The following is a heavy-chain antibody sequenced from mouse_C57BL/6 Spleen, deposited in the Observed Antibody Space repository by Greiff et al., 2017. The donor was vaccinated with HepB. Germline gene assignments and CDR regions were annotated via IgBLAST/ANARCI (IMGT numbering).Heavy chain of an antibody. CDR1: GYAFSSSW. J-gene: IGHJ3*01. CDR2: IYPGDGDT. V-gene: IGHV1-82*01. Sequence: VKLVESGPELVKPGASVKISCKASGYAFSSSWMNWVKQRPGKGLEWIGRIYPGDGDTNYNGKFKGKATLTADKSSSTAYMQLSSLTSEDSAVYFCARPPDYYGSSPAWFAYWGQGTLVTVSA. CDR3: ARPPDYYGSSPAWFAY. D-gene: IGHD1-1*01.